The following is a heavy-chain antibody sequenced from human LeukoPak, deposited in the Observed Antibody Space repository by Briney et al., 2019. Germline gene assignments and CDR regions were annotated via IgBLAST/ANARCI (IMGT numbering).Heavy chain of an antibody. CDR3: ARDAVRGSHTNYYYYGMDV. J-gene: IGHJ6*02. CDR1: GYTFTSYG. CDR2: MSPNSGNT. Sequence: ASVKVSCKASGYTFTSYGINWMRQATGQGLEWMGWMSPNSGNTGYAQKFQGRVTMTRDTSTSTVYMELSSLRSEDTAVYYCARDAVRGSHTNYYYYGMDVWGQGTTVTVSS. V-gene: IGHV1-8*01. D-gene: IGHD3-10*01.